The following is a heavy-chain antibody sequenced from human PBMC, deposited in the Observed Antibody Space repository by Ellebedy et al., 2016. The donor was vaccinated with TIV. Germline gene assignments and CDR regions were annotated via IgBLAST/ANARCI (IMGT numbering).Heavy chain of an antibody. Sequence: ASVKVSXKASRYTFTSYYMHWVRQAPGQGLEWMGWINPNSGGTNYAQKFQGRVTMTRDTSISTAYMELSRLRSDDTAVYYCARDSSSSSSIWFDPWGQGTLVTVSS. D-gene: IGHD6-6*01. CDR1: RYTFTSYY. J-gene: IGHJ5*02. V-gene: IGHV1-2*02. CDR3: ARDSSSSSSIWFDP. CDR2: INPNSGGT.